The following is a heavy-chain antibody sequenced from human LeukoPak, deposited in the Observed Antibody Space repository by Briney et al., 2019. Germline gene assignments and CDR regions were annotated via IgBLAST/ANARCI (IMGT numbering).Heavy chain of an antibody. CDR2: TYYRSKWYN. Sequence: SQTLSLTCAISRDSVSSNSAAWNWLRQSPSRGLEWLGRTYYRSKWYNDYAVSVKSRITINPDTSKNQFSLQLNSVTPEDTAVYYCARSPSRVRGVDYYGMDVWGQGTTVTVSS. CDR3: ARSPSRVRGVDYYGMDV. J-gene: IGHJ6*02. D-gene: IGHD3-10*01. CDR1: RDSVSSNSAA. V-gene: IGHV6-1*01.